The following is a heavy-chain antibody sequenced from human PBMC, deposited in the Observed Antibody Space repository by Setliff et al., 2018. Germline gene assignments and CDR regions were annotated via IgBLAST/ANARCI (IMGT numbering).Heavy chain of an antibody. D-gene: IGHD5-12*01. V-gene: IGHV3-48*01. Sequence: GGSLRLSCAASGFTFSSYSMTWVRQAPGKGREWVSYISSSSTIYYAYSVKGRFTISRDNAKNSLYLQMNSLRAEDTAVYYCARVYSGYDPNHYFDYWGQGPLVTVSS. CDR1: GFTFSSYS. J-gene: IGHJ4*02. CDR2: ISSSSTI. CDR3: ARVYSGYDPNHYFDY.